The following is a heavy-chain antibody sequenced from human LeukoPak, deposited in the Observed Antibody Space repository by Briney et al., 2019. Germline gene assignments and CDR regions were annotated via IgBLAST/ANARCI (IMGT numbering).Heavy chain of an antibody. Sequence: SETLSLTCAVYGGSFSGYYWSWIRQPPGKGLEWIGEINHSGSTNYNPSLKSRVTISVDTSKNQFSLKLSSVTAADTAVYYCARDRAEVAGTAAYYFDYWGQGTLVTVSS. CDR3: ARDRAEVAGTAAYYFDY. D-gene: IGHD6-19*01. V-gene: IGHV4-34*01. J-gene: IGHJ4*02. CDR1: GGSFSGYY. CDR2: INHSGST.